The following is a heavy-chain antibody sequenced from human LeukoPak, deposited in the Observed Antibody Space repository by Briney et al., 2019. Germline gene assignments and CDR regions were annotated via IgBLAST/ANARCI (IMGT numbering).Heavy chain of an antibody. CDR3: ARGGSGWNYYYHYMDV. CDR1: GGSISSYY. Sequence: PSETLSLTCTVSGGSISSYYWSWIRQPPGKGLEWIGEINHSGSTNYNPSLKSRVTISVDTSKNQFSLKLSSVTAADTAVYYCARGGSGWNYYYHYMDVWGKGTTVTISS. J-gene: IGHJ6*03. D-gene: IGHD6-19*01. CDR2: INHSGST. V-gene: IGHV4-34*01.